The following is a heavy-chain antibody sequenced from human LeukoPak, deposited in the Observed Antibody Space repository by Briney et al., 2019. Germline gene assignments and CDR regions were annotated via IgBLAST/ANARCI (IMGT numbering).Heavy chain of an antibody. CDR1: GYTFTGYY. CDR3: ARAERQWLATRFGY. Sequence: ASVKVSCKASGYTFTGYYMHWVRQAPGQGLEWMGWINPNSGGTNYAQKFQGRVTMTRDTSISTAYMELSSLRADDTAVYCCARAERQWLATRFGYWGQGTLVTVSS. D-gene: IGHD6-19*01. J-gene: IGHJ4*02. CDR2: INPNSGGT. V-gene: IGHV1-2*02.